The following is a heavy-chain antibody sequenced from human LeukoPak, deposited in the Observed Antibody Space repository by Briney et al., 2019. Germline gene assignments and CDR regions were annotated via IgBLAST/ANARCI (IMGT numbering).Heavy chain of an antibody. D-gene: IGHD6-19*01. CDR1: GGTFSSYA. CDR3: ARPPSTKYSSGWYRYFQH. J-gene: IGHJ1*01. V-gene: IGHV1-69*04. CDR2: IIPILGIA. Sequence: ASVKVSCKASGGTFSSYAISWVRQAPGQGLEWMGRIIPILGIANYAQKFQGRVTITADKSTSTAYMELSSLRSEDTAVYYCARPPSTKYSSGWYRYFQHWGQGTLVTVSS.